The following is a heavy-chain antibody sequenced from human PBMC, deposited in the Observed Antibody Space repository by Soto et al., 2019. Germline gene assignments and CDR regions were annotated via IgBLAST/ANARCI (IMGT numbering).Heavy chain of an antibody. CDR3: ARGGTWVQLRYLDI. V-gene: IGHV3-53*02. CDR1: GFTVSSNY. J-gene: IGHJ2*01. Sequence: EVQLVETGGGLIQPGGSLRLSCAASGFTVSSNYMSWVRQAPGKGLEWVSILYSGGTTGYADSVKGRFTISRDYSKSTVYLQMNSLRADATAVYYRARGGTWVQLRYLDIWGRGTLVTVSS. CDR2: LYSGGTT. D-gene: IGHD5-18*01.